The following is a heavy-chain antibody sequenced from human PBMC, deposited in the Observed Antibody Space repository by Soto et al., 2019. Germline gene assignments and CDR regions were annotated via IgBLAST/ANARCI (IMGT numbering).Heavy chain of an antibody. D-gene: IGHD3-10*01. Sequence: ASVKVSCKASGYTFTSYDINWVRQATGQGLEWMGWMNPNSGNTGYAQKFQGRVTMTRNTSISTAYMELSSLRSEDTAVYYCARGRGVRGVISAAYYYGMDGWGQGTTVPVSS. CDR3: ARGRGVRGVISAAYYYGMDG. J-gene: IGHJ6*02. V-gene: IGHV1-8*01. CDR1: GYTFTSYD. CDR2: MNPNSGNT.